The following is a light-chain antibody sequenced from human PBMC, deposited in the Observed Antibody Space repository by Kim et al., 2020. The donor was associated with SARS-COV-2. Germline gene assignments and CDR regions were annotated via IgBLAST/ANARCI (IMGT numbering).Light chain of an antibody. Sequence: GQRVTRSWSGSSSNIGRNTVNWYQQLPGTAPKRLIYSNNQRPSGVPDRFSGSKSGTSASLAISGLQSEDEADYYCAAWDDSLNGWVFGGGTQLTVL. CDR2: SNN. CDR1: SSNIGRNT. V-gene: IGLV1-44*01. CDR3: AAWDDSLNGWV. J-gene: IGLJ3*02.